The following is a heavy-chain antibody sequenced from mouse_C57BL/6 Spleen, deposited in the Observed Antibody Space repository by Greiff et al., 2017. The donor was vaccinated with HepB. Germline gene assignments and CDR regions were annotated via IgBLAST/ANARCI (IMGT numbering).Heavy chain of an antibody. D-gene: IGHD1-2*01. J-gene: IGHJ3*01. CDR2: IDPSDSYT. CDR3: ASHYYGPWFAY. Sequence: VKLVESGAELVKPGASVKLSCKASGYTFTSYWMQWVKQRPGQGLEWIGEIDPSDSYTNYNQKFKGKATLTVDTSSSTAYMQLSSLTSEDSAVYYCASHYYGPWFAYWGQGTLVTVSA. CDR1: GYTFTSYW. V-gene: IGHV1-50*01.